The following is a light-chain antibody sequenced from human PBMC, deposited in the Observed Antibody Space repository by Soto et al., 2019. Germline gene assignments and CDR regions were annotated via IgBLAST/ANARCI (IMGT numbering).Light chain of an antibody. J-gene: IGKJ1*01. CDR1: QSISNS. V-gene: IGKV3-11*01. CDR2: DAS. CDR3: QQRSDWPSWT. Sequence: EVVLTQSPATLSLSPGERATLSCRASQSISNSLAWYQQKPGQSPRLLIYDASHRATGIPARFSGSGSGTDFTLTVSSLETEDFAVYYCQQRSDWPSWTFGQGTKVE.